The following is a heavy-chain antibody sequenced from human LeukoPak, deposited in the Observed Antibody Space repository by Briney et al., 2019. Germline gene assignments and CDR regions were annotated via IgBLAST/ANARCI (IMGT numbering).Heavy chain of an antibody. CDR1: GFTFSSYG. V-gene: IGHV3-30*02. CDR3: AKDFSSRWRFDP. CDR2: IRCDGSNK. D-gene: IGHD6-13*01. J-gene: IGHJ5*02. Sequence: QPGRSLRLSCAASGFTFSSYGMHWVRQAQGKGLEGVAFIRCDGSNKYYADPGKGRFTISRDNTKSTLFLQMNSLRVEDTVLYYCAKDFSSRWRFDPWGLGTLVTVSS.